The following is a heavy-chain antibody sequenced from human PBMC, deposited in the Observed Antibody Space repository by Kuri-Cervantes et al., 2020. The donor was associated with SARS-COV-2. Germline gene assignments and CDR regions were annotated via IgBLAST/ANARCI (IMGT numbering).Heavy chain of an antibody. Sequence: GGSLRLSCAASGFTFSSYGMHWVRQAPGKGLEWVAVISYDGSNKYYADSVKGRFTISRDNSKNTLYLQMNSLRAEDTAVYYCAKSSGTADGGFDPWGQGTLVTGSS. V-gene: IGHV3-30*18. CDR3: AKSSGTADGGFDP. D-gene: IGHD6-19*01. J-gene: IGHJ5*02. CDR2: ISYDGSNK. CDR1: GFTFSSYG.